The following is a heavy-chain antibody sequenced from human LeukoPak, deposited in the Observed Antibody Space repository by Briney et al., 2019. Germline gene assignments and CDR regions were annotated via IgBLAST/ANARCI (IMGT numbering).Heavy chain of an antibody. CDR1: GFSFSLYW. CDR2: INQDVSRI. CDR3: ARLKDDVTKFDY. D-gene: IGHD2-8*01. V-gene: IGHV3-7*01. J-gene: IGHJ4*02. Sequence: GRSLRLSCAVSGFSFSLYWMAWVRQAPGKGLEGVASINQDVSRIHYVDSVKGRFTISRDNAKNSLFLQMNSVRVEDKAVYYCARLKDDVTKFDYWGQGTLVTVSS.